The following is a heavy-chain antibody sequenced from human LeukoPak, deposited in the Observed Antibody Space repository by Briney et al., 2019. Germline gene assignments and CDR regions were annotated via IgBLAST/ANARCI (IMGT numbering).Heavy chain of an antibody. J-gene: IGHJ4*02. CDR2: ISSSSSTI. CDR1: GFTFSSYS. Sequence: PGGSLRLSCAASGFTFSSYSMNWVRQAPGKGLEWVSYISSSSSTIYYADSVKGRFTVSRDNSKNTLYLQMNSLTAEDTALYYCAKEGGGRTFDYWGQGTLVTVSS. D-gene: IGHD4-23*01. V-gene: IGHV3-48*01. CDR3: AKEGGGRTFDY.